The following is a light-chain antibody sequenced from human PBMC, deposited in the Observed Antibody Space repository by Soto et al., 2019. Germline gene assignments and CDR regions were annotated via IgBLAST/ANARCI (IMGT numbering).Light chain of an antibody. CDR1: QGISTD. CDR3: LQHNRYPRT. CDR2: AAS. Sequence: DIQMTQSPSSLSASVGDRVTITCRASQGISTDLGWYQQKPGKAPKRLIYAASSLESGVPSRFRGRGSGAEFTLTISSLQPEAFATYYCLQHNRYPRTFGQGTKVEIK. V-gene: IGKV1-17*01. J-gene: IGKJ1*01.